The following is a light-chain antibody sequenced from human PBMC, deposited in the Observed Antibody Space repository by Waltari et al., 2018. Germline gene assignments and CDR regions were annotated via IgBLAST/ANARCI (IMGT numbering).Light chain of an antibody. Sequence: AIRMTQSPSSFSASTVDRVTITCRASQGISSYLAWYQQKPGKAPKLLIYAASTLQSGVPSRFSGSGSGTDFTLTISCLQSEDFATYYCQQYYSYPLYTFGQGTKLEIK. J-gene: IGKJ2*01. CDR1: QGISSY. CDR2: AAS. V-gene: IGKV1-8*01. CDR3: QQYYSYPLYT.